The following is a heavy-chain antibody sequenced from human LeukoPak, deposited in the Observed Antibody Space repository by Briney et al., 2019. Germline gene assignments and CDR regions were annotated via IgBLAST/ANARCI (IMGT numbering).Heavy chain of an antibody. CDR1: GYTFTGHY. V-gene: IGHV1-2*02. CDR2: INPNSGGT. CDR3: ARVRMAVGSVSFYYYGMDV. D-gene: IGHD6-19*01. J-gene: IGHJ6*02. Sequence: ASVKVSCKASGYTFTGHYMHWVRQAPGQGPEWLGWINPNSGGTIYAQNFQGRVTMTRDTSISTAYMELSSLRSDDTAVYYRARVRMAVGSVSFYYYGMDVWGQGTTVTVSS.